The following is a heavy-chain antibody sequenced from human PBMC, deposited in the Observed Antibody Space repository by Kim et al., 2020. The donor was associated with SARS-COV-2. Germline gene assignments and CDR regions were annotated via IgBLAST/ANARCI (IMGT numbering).Heavy chain of an antibody. CDR1: GFTFSSYA. D-gene: IGHD1-26*01. CDR2: ISYDGSNK. CDR3: ARPSSGSYYWYFDL. J-gene: IGHJ2*01. Sequence: GGSLRLSCAASGFTFSSYAMHWVRQAPGKGLEWVAVISYDGSNKYYADSVKGRFTISRDNSKNTLYLQMNSLRAEDTAVYYCARPSSGSYYWYFDLWGRG. V-gene: IGHV3-30-3*01.